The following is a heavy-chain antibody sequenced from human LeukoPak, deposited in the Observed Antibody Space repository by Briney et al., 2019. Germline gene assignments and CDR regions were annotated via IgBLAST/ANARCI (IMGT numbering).Heavy chain of an antibody. D-gene: IGHD3-22*01. CDR3: ARNRGATGYYWVDY. Sequence: GGSPRLSCAAAGFTFSNYAMHWVRQAPGKGLEWVAVISYDGTNEYYADSVKGRFTISRDNSKNTLYLQMDSLRVEDTAVFYCARNRGATGYYWVDYWGQGTLVSVSS. CDR2: ISYDGTNE. J-gene: IGHJ4*02. CDR1: GFTFSNYA. V-gene: IGHV3-30-3*01.